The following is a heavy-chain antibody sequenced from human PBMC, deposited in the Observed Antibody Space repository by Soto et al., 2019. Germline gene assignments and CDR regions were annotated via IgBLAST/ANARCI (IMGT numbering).Heavy chain of an antibody. CDR3: GRGAYGDPVDS. CDR1: AFTLRNHW. D-gene: IGHD4-17*01. CDR2: INPEETTI. V-gene: IGHV3-74*01. J-gene: IGHJ4*02. Sequence: GSRRLSGQAPAFTLRNHWRHWARQAPGKGLVWVSRINPEETTISYADSVRGRLTISRDNARDTVFLQMNSLGVEDTAVYYCGRGAYGDPVDSWGQGTLVTVSS.